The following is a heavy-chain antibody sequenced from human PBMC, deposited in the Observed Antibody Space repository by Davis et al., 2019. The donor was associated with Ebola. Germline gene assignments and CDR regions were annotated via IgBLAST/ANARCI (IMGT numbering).Heavy chain of an antibody. V-gene: IGHV1-69*13. Sequence: SVKVSCKASGGTFSSYAISWVRQAPAQGLEWMGGIIPIFGTANYAQKFQGRVTITADESTSTAYMELSSLRSEDTAVYYCARDSTVTTSYAFDIWGQGTMVTVSS. CDR2: IIPIFGTA. J-gene: IGHJ3*02. D-gene: IGHD4-17*01. CDR1: GGTFSSYA. CDR3: ARDSTVTTSYAFDI.